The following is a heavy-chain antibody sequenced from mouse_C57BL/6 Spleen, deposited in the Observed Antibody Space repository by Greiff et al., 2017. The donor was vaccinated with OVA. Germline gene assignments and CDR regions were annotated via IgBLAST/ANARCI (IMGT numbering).Heavy chain of an antibody. Sequence: VQLQQPGAELVRPGSSVKLSCKASGYTFTSYWMHWVKQRPIQGLEWIGNIDPSDSETHYNQKFKDKATLTVDKSSSTAYMQLSSLTSEDSAVYYCARREYGSTYFDYWGQGTTLTVSS. CDR2: IDPSDSET. CDR3: ARREYGSTYFDY. D-gene: IGHD1-1*01. J-gene: IGHJ2*01. CDR1: GYTFTSYW. V-gene: IGHV1-52*01.